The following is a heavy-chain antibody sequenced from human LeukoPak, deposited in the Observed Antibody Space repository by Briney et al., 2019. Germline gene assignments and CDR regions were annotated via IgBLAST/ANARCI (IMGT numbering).Heavy chain of an antibody. V-gene: IGHV1-69*05. CDR1: GYIFTSYG. Sequence: ASVRVSCKASGYIFTSYGISWVRQAPGQGLEWMGGLIPIFGATNFTEKFQGRVTITTDESMTTAYMELSSLRSEDTAVYYCAGGDPFNYYMDVWGKGTTVTVSS. CDR3: AGGDPFNYYMDV. D-gene: IGHD4-17*01. J-gene: IGHJ6*03. CDR2: LIPIFGAT.